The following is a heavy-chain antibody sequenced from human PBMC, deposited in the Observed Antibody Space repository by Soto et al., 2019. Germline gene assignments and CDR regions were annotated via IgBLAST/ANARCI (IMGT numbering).Heavy chain of an antibody. J-gene: IGHJ4*02. CDR2: IHGGDSNT. V-gene: IGHV5-51*01. D-gene: IGHD6-19*01. CDR1: GYMFTNYW. CDR3: ARRVTSSTGWDY. Sequence: RESLKSSCKGSGYMFTNYWIGWVRQMPGKGLEWMGIIHGGDSNTRYSPSFDGQVTISTDKSINTAYLQWSSLKASDTAMYYCARRVTSSTGWDYRGQRSLVTVSA.